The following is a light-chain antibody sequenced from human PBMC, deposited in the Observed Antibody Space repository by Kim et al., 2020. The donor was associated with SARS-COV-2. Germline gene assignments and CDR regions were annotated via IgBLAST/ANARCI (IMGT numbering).Light chain of an antibody. Sequence: DIQLTQSPSILSASVGDRVTLTCRASQNMGNWLVWYQQKPGKAPNLLIYGTSSLKTGVPSRFSGSGSGTEFTLTISSLQPDDFATYYCQQYNSRPYTFGQGTKLEIK. CDR2: GTS. J-gene: IGKJ2*01. CDR1: QNMGNW. CDR3: QQYNSRPYT. V-gene: IGKV1-5*03.